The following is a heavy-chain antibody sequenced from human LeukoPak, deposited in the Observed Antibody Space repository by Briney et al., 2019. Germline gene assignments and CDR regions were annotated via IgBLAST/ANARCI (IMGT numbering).Heavy chain of an antibody. CDR1: GFTFSDYY. J-gene: IGHJ4*02. CDR2: ISSSGSTI. Sequence: GGSLRLSCAASGFTFSDYYMSWIRQAPGKGLEWVSYISSSGSTIYYADSVKGRFTISRDNAKNSLYLQMSSLRAEDTAVYYCAKRRTTVITMDYFDYWGQGTLVTVSS. CDR3: AKRRTTVITMDYFDY. V-gene: IGHV3-11*01. D-gene: IGHD4-17*01.